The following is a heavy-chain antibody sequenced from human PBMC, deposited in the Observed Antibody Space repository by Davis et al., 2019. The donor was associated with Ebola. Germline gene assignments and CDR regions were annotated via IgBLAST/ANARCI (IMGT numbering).Heavy chain of an antibody. CDR3: ARYGSGTYRFEY. Sequence: PSETLSLTCVVSGGSITSGDYSWSWIRRPPGKGLEWIGYIYNSGSTFYNPSLKRRVTISVDTSKDQSSLKLSSVAAADTAVYYCARYGSGTYRFEYWGQGTLVTVSS. V-gene: IGHV4-30-4*07. CDR1: GGSITSGDYS. CDR2: IYNSGST. D-gene: IGHD3-10*01. J-gene: IGHJ4*02.